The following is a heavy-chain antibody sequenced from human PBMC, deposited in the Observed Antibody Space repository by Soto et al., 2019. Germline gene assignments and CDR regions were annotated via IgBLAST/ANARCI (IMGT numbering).Heavy chain of an antibody. D-gene: IGHD4-17*01. CDR2: IYYSGST. V-gene: IGHV4-59*11. CDR3: ARGHDYGDYIDF. CDR1: GGSISSHY. J-gene: IGHJ4*02. Sequence: ETLALTCSGSGGSISSHYWSWIRQPPGKGLEWIGYIYYSGSTNYNPSLKSRVTISVDTSKNQFSLKLSSVTAADTAVYYCARGHDYGDYIDFWGQGTRVTVSS.